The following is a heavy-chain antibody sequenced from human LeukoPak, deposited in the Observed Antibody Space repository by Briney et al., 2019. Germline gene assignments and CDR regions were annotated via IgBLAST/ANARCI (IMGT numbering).Heavy chain of an antibody. Sequence: SETLSLTCTVSGGSISGYYWSWIRQPPDKGLEWIGYIFYTGSANYNPSLKSRGTISVDTSKNQFSLKLNSVTAADTAIYYCARGSLTVAPAFDIWGQGTMFTVFS. J-gene: IGHJ3*02. CDR3: ARGSLTVAPAFDI. CDR2: IFYTGSA. V-gene: IGHV4-59*12. CDR1: GGSISGYY. D-gene: IGHD4-23*01.